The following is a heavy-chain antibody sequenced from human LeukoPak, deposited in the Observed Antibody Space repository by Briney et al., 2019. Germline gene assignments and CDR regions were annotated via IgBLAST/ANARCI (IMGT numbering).Heavy chain of an antibody. J-gene: IGHJ4*02. CDR2: ISGSGDST. CDR3: AKARRRSFDY. Sequence: PGGSLRLSCAASGFTFSTYAVNWVRQAPGKGLEWVSTISGSGDSTYYADSVKGRFTISRDNSKNTRYLQMNSLRAEDTAVYYCAKARRRSFDYWGQGTLVTVSS. CDR1: GFTFSTYA. V-gene: IGHV3-23*01.